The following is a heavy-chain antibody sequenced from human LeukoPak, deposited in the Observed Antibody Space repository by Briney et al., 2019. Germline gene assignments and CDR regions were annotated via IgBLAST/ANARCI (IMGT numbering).Heavy chain of an antibody. CDR1: GFTFSSYG. CDR2: IRYDGSNK. J-gene: IGHJ4*02. Sequence: GRSLRLSCAASGFTFSSYGMHWVRQAPGKGLEWVAFIRYDGSNKYYADSVKGRFTISRDNSKNTLYLQMNSLRAEDTAVYYCAKDEAYSYGYGTYYFDYWGQGTLVTVSS. V-gene: IGHV3-30*02. D-gene: IGHD5-18*01. CDR3: AKDEAYSYGYGTYYFDY.